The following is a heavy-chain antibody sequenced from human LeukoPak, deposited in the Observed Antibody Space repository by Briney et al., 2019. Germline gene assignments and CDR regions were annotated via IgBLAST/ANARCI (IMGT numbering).Heavy chain of an antibody. V-gene: IGHV1-46*01. J-gene: IGHJ6*02. CDR2: ITPSVDTT. D-gene: IGHD3-10*01. CDR3: AEFRMDV. Sequence: ASVKVSCKASGYIFTNYLLHWVRQAPGQGLEWVGRITPSVDTTNYAQKFRDRVTMTRDTSISTAYMELSRLRSDDTAVYYCAEFRMDVWGQGTTVTVSS. CDR1: GYIFTNYL.